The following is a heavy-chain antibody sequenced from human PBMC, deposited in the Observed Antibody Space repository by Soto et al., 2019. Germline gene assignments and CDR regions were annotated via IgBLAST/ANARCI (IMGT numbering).Heavy chain of an antibody. CDR2: IFSNDEK. CDR3: ARTVFWSGPESLNWFDP. D-gene: IGHD3-3*01. V-gene: IGHV2-26*01. J-gene: IGHJ5*02. Sequence: DLEWLAHIFSNDEKSYSTSLKSRLTISKDTSKSQVVLTMTNMDPVDTATYYCARTVFWSGPESLNWFDPWGQGTLVTVSS.